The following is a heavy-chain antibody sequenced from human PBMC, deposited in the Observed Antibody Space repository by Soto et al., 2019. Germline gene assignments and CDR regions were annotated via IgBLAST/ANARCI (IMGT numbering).Heavy chain of an antibody. CDR2: MNPNSGNS. CDR3: ARQIRITMFGVVLSSGWFDH. Sequence: QVQLVQSGAEVKKPGASVKVSCKASGYTFTSYDINWVRQATGQGLEWMGWMNPNSGNSGCAQKVQGRVTMTRNTSINTGYMELSSLRSEYTAVYYCARQIRITMFGVVLSSGWFDHWGQGTLVTVCS. V-gene: IGHV1-8*01. D-gene: IGHD3-3*01. CDR1: GYTFTSYD. J-gene: IGHJ5*02.